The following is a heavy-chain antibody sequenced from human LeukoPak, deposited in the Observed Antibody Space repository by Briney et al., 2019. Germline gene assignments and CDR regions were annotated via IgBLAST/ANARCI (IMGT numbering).Heavy chain of an antibody. CDR3: ARDGVLMTTVTSPFDY. Sequence: PGGSLRLSCAASGFTFSSYGMHWVRQAPGKGLEWVAVIWYDGSNKYYADSVKGRFTISRDNSKNTLYLQMNSLRAEDTAVYYCARDGVLMTTVTSPFDYWGQGTLVTVSS. CDR2: IWYDGSNK. D-gene: IGHD4-17*01. CDR1: GFTFSSYG. J-gene: IGHJ4*02. V-gene: IGHV3-33*01.